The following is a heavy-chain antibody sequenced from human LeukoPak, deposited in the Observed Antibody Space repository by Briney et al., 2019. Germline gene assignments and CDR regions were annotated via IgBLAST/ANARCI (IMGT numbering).Heavy chain of an antibody. V-gene: IGHV3-7*03. Sequence: PGGSLRLSCAASGFTFSSYWMSWVRQAPGKGLEWVANIKQDGSEKYYVDSVKGRFTISRDNAKNSLYLQMNSLRAEDSATYYCVTAATGYDYYFDHWGQGTLVTVSS. J-gene: IGHJ4*02. CDR2: IKQDGSEK. CDR3: VTAATGYDYYFDH. D-gene: IGHD5-12*01. CDR1: GFTFSSYW.